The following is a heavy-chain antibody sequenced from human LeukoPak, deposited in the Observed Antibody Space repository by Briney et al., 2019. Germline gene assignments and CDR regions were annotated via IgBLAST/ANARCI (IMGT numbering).Heavy chain of an antibody. D-gene: IGHD6-13*01. CDR2: ISYDGSNK. CDR1: GFTFSSYA. Sequence: GRSLRLSCAASGFTFSSYAMHWVRQAPGKGLEWVAVISYDGSNKYYADSVKGRFTISRDNSKNTLYLQMNSLRAEDTAVYYCARALPGIAAAGTFDYWGQGTLVTVSS. V-gene: IGHV3-30-3*01. CDR3: ARALPGIAAAGTFDY. J-gene: IGHJ4*02.